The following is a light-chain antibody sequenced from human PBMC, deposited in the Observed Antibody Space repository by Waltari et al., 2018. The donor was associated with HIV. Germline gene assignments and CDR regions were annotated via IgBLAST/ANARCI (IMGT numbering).Light chain of an antibody. CDR1: FSDVGSYNL. CDR2: EVT. CDR3: CSYAGSRIHVV. V-gene: IGLV2-23*02. J-gene: IGLJ2*01. Sequence: QSALTQPASVSGSPGQSITTSCTGTFSDVGSYNLVSWYQTPPGEAPKIMMYEVTKRPSGVSSRFSGSKSGNTASLTISGLQAEDEADYSCCSYAGSRIHVVFGGGTKLTVL.